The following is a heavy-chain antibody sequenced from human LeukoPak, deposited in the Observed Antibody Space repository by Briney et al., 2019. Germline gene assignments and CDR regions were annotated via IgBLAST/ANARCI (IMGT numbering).Heavy chain of an antibody. CDR3: ARGYSYGYGWFDP. V-gene: IGHV4-59*01. J-gene: IGHJ5*02. Sequence: SETLSLTCTASGGSISSYYWSWIRQPPGKGLECIGYIYYSGSTNYNPSLKSRVTISVDTSKNQFSLKLSSVTAADTAVYYCARGYSYGYGWFDPWGQGTLVTVSS. D-gene: IGHD5-18*01. CDR2: IYYSGST. CDR1: GGSISSYY.